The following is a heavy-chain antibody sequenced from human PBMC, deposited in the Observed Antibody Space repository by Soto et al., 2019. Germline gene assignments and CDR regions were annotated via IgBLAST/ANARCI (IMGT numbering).Heavy chain of an antibody. V-gene: IGHV5-51*01. J-gene: IGHJ6*02. CDR2: MFPGDSDT. CDR3: ARVPDSSLGPMDV. CDR1: GYSFTTYW. Sequence: GESLKISCNGSGYSFTTYWIGWVRQLPGQGLEWMGVMFPGDSDTRYSPSFQGQVTMSADPSTNTAYLEWSSLKAADSAMYYCARVPDSSLGPMDVWGQGTKVTVSS. D-gene: IGHD6-6*01.